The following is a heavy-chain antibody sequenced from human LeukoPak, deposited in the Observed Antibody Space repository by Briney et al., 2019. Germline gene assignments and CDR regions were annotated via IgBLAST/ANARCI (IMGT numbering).Heavy chain of an antibody. CDR2: ISGGSSTI. CDR3: TRDYGYSSSFDY. J-gene: IGHJ4*02. D-gene: IGHD6-13*01. CDR1: GFTFSSSA. Sequence: QPGGSLRLSCAAFGFTFSSSALNWVRQAPGKGLEWVSYISGGSSTIHYADSVKGRFTISRDNAKNSLYLQMNSLRDEDTALYYCTRDYGYSSSFDYWGQGTLVTVSS. V-gene: IGHV3-48*02.